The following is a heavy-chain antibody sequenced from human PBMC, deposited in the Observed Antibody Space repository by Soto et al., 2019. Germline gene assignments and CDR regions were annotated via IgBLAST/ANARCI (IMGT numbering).Heavy chain of an antibody. CDR2: IYPGDSDT. CDR1: GYSFTSYW. D-gene: IGHD3-10*01. CDR3: ARHDAWLGEFS. Sequence: PRESLKISCKGSGYSFTSYWIGWVRQMPGKGLEWMGIIYPGDSDTRYSPSFQGQVTISADTSISTAYLQWSSLKAWDTAMDYCARHDAWLGEFSWGQGTMVTVSS. J-gene: IGHJ3*01. V-gene: IGHV5-51*01.